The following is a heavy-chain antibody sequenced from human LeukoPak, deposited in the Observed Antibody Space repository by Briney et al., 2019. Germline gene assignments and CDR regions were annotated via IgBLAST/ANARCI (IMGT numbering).Heavy chain of an antibody. J-gene: IGHJ4*02. CDR2: ISGSGVST. V-gene: IGHV3-23*01. Sequence: GGSLRLSCAASGFTFSSYAMSWVRQAPGKGLEWVSGISGSGVSTYYADSVKGRFTISRDNSKNNLYLQMNSLRAEDTAVYYCAKGLDIVVVVATLDYRGQGTLVTVSS. D-gene: IGHD2-15*01. CDR1: GFTFSSYA. CDR3: AKGLDIVVVVATLDY.